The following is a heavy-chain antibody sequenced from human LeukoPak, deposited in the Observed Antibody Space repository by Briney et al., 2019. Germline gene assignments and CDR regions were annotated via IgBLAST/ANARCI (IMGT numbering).Heavy chain of an antibody. D-gene: IGHD6-19*01. V-gene: IGHV3-48*01. CDR3: ARDVEQWLVRVYYFYY. J-gene: IGHJ4*02. Sequence: AGGSLRLSCATSGFTLSSYSMNWVRQAPGKGLEWVSYISSGSTTIYYADSVKGRFTISRDNAKNSLYLQMNSLRAEDTAVYYCARDVEQWLVRVYYFYYWGQGTLVTVSS. CDR1: GFTLSSYS. CDR2: ISSGSTTI.